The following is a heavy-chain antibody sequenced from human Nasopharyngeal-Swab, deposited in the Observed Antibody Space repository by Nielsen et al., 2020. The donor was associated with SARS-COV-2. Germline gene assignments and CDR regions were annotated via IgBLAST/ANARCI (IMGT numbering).Heavy chain of an antibody. CDR3: TRVDVHDACDM. CDR2: IRWNSGSI. J-gene: IGHJ3*02. CDR1: GFTFDDYA. Sequence: GSSLRLSCEPAGFTFDDYAMHWVRQAQGKGMGWVSGIRWNSGSIGSADSLKGRFTISRDNAKNSLYLQMNSLRGEDPAVSYCTRVDVHDACDMWGQGTMVTVSS. V-gene: IGHV3-9*01. D-gene: IGHD3-16*01.